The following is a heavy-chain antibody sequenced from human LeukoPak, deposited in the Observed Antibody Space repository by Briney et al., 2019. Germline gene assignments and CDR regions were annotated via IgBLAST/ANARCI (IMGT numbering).Heavy chain of an antibody. D-gene: IGHD3-16*02. Sequence: SETLSLTCTVSGGSISSYYWSWIRQPPGKGLEWIGYIYYSGSTNYNPSLKSRVTISVDTSKNQFSLKLSSVTAADTAVYYCARDHGYVWGSYRYRVIDYWGQGTLVTVSS. V-gene: IGHV4-59*12. CDR1: GGSISSYY. CDR2: IYYSGST. CDR3: ARDHGYVWGSYRYRVIDY. J-gene: IGHJ4*02.